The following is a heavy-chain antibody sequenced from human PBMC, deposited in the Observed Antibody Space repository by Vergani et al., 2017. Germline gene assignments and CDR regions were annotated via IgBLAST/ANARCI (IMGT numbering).Heavy chain of an antibody. Sequence: QVQLVQSGAEVKKPGSSVKVSCKASGGTFSSYAISWVRQAPGQGLEWMGGIIPIFGTANYAQKFQGRVTITADESTSTAYMELSSLRSEDTAVYYGARGGYYYDSSGYWYYYYMDVWGKGTTVTVSS. V-gene: IGHV1-69*01. CDR2: IIPIFGTA. CDR3: ARGGYYYDSSGYWYYYYMDV. D-gene: IGHD3-22*01. CDR1: GGTFSSYA. J-gene: IGHJ6*03.